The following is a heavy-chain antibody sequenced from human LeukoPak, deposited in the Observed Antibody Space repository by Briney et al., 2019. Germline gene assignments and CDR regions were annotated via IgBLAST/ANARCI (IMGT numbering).Heavy chain of an antibody. CDR3: ARDFSGYGLVDY. V-gene: IGHV1-46*01. CDR2: INPSGGST. Sequence: ASVKVSCKASGYTFTSYYMHWVRQAPGQGLEWMGIINPSGGSTSYAQKFQARVTMTRDTSTSTVYMELSSLRSEDTAVYYCARDFSGYGLVDYWGQGTLVTVSS. CDR1: GYTFTSYY. J-gene: IGHJ4*02. D-gene: IGHD5-12*01.